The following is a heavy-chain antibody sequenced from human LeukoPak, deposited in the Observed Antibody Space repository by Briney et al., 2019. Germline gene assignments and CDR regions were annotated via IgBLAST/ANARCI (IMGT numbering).Heavy chain of an antibody. CDR2: ISYDGSYK. Sequence: PGGSLRLSCAASGFTFNSFGMHWVRQAPGKGLEWVAVISYDGSYKYYADSVEGRFTISRDNSKNTLYLQMNSLRAEDTAVYYCAKGYYYDSSGHYPFGYWGQGTLVTVSS. CDR1: GFTFNSFG. J-gene: IGHJ4*02. CDR3: AKGYYYDSSGHYPFGY. V-gene: IGHV3-30*18. D-gene: IGHD3-22*01.